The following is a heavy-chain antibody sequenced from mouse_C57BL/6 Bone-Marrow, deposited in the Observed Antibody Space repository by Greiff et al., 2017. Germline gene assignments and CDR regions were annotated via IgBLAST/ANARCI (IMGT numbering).Heavy chain of an antibody. Sequence: QVHVKQSGAELAKPGASVKLSCKASGYTFTSYWMHWVKQRPGQGLEWIGYINPSSGYTKYNQKFKDKATLTADKSSSTAYMQLSSLTYEDSAVYYCATYYGSSFYYYAMDYWGQGTSVTVSS. CDR1: GYTFTSYW. J-gene: IGHJ4*01. CDR3: ATYYGSSFYYYAMDY. V-gene: IGHV1-7*01. CDR2: INPSSGYT. D-gene: IGHD1-1*01.